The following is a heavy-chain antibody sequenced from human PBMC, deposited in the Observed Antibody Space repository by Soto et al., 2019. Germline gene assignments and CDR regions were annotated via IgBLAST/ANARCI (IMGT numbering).Heavy chain of an antibody. J-gene: IGHJ4*02. CDR3: TRRYCYNNGCLIDY. CDR1: GFTFDAYQ. Sequence: GGSLRLSCAASGFTFDAYQMSWVRQAPGKGLEWLSYIRNDGGTTYDADSVKGRFTVSRDNAKNSMYLQMKSLRVEDTGVYYCTRRYCYNNGCLIDYWGQGTLVTVSS. V-gene: IGHV3-48*03. D-gene: IGHD3-16*02. CDR2: IRNDGGTT.